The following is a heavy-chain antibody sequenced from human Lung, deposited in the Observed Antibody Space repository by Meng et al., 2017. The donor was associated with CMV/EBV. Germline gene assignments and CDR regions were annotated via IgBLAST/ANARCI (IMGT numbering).Heavy chain of an antibody. CDR1: GFTFSTFA. Sequence: GEXXKISCAASGFTFSTFAMSWVRQAPGKGLQWVSVIYSGDDSTYYADSVKGRFTISRDNSKNMLYLQMNSLRAEDSAVYFCAKGKWGGYYYYYGMDVWGRGNXVNGAS. CDR3: AKGKWGGYYYYYGMDV. J-gene: IGHJ6*01. V-gene: IGHV3-23*03. D-gene: IGHD1-26*01. CDR2: IYSGDDST.